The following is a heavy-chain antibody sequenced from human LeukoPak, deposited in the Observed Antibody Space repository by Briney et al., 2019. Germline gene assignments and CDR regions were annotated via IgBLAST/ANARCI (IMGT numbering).Heavy chain of an antibody. CDR1: GGSISSYY. J-gene: IGHJ6*03. V-gene: IGHV4-4*07. D-gene: IGHD3-10*01. CDR3: ARAYGSGSYYTTPYYYMDV. CDR2: IYTSGST. Sequence: SETLSLTCTVSGGSISSYYWSWIRQPAGKGLEWIGRIYTSGSTNYNPSLKSRVTMSVDTSKNQFSLKLSSVTAADTAVYYCARAYGSGSYYTTPYYYMDVWGKGTTVTVSS.